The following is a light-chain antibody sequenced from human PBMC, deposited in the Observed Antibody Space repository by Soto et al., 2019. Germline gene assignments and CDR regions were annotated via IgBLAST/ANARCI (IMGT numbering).Light chain of an antibody. V-gene: IGKV3-15*01. CDR3: QHYNNWPPWT. Sequence: EILMTQSPATLSVSPGERATLSCRASQSVRSNLAWYQQKPGQAPRLLIYGASTRATGIPARFSGSGSGTEFTLNISSLQSEDFAVSYCQHYNNWPPWTFGQGTKVEIK. CDR1: QSVRSN. CDR2: GAS. J-gene: IGKJ1*01.